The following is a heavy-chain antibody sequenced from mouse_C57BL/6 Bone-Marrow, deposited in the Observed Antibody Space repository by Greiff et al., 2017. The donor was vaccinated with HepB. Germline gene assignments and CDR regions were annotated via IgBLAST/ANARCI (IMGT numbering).Heavy chain of an antibody. Sequence: EVKLVESGGGLVKPGGSLKLSCAASGFTFSDYGMHWVRQAPEKGLEWVAYISSGSSTIYYADTVKGRFTISRDNAKNTLFLQMTRLRSEDTAMYYCAVYYDYDYYAMDYWGQGTSVTVSS. CDR1: GFTFSDYG. CDR2: ISSGSSTI. CDR3: AVYYDYDYYAMDY. V-gene: IGHV5-17*01. J-gene: IGHJ4*01. D-gene: IGHD2-4*01.